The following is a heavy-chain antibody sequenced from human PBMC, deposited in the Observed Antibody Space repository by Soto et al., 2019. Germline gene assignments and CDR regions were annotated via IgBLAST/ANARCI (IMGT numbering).Heavy chain of an antibody. J-gene: IGHJ6*03. V-gene: IGHV3-49*03. CDR3: TKPLSTSETYYYYMDV. D-gene: IGHD2-2*01. CDR2: IRSKAYGGTT. Sequence: GGSLRLSCTASGFTFGDYAMSWFRQAPGKGLEWVGFIRSKAYGGTTEYAASVKGRFTISRDDSKSIAYLQMNSLKTEDTAVYYCTKPLSTSETYYYYMDVWGKGTTVTVSS. CDR1: GFTFGDYA.